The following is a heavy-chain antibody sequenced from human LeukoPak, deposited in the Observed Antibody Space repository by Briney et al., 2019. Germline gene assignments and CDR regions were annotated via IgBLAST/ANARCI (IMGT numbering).Heavy chain of an antibody. CDR3: ARAREWSPDY. CDR2: IYYSGST. CDR1: GGSFSGYY. D-gene: IGHD3-3*01. J-gene: IGHJ4*02. V-gene: IGHV4-59*01. Sequence: PSETLSLTCAVYGGSFSGYYWSWIRQPPGKGLEWIGYIYYSGSTNYNPSLKSRVTISVDTSKNQFSLKLSSVTAADTAVYYCARAREWSPDYWGQGTLVTVSS.